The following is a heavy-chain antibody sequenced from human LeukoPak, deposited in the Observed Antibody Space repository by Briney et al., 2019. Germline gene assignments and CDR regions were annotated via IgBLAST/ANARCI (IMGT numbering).Heavy chain of an antibody. Sequence: SETLSLTCSVSGDSISYFYWSWIRQAAGKGLEWIGRIYTSGSTNYNPSLKSRVTMSVDTSKNQFSLKLSSVTAADTAVYYCAREGKYYDILTGWDYYYYMDVWGKGTTVTISS. D-gene: IGHD3-9*01. CDR1: GDSISYFY. J-gene: IGHJ6*03. CDR3: AREGKYYDILTGWDYYYYMDV. CDR2: IYTSGST. V-gene: IGHV4-4*07.